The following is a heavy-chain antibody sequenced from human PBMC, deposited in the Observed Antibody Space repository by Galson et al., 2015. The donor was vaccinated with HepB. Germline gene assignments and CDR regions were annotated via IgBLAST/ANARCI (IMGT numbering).Heavy chain of an antibody. CDR2: ITYDGSNE. J-gene: IGHJ4*02. V-gene: IGHV3-30-3*01. CDR3: ARDLSSSGWYKDH. CDR1: GFSFSNYA. Sequence: SLRLSCAASGFSFSNYAMHWVRQAPGKGLEWVAVITYDGSNEYYADSVKGRFTISRDNSKNTLYLQMNSLRAEDTAVYYCARDLSSSGWYKDHWGQGTLVTVSS. D-gene: IGHD6-19*01.